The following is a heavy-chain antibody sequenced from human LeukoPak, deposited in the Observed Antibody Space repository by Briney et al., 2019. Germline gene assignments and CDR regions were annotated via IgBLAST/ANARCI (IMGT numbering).Heavy chain of an antibody. Sequence: GGSLRLSCAASGFTFSNYAMNWVRQAPGKGLEWVSVISGSGGSTYYADSVRGRFIISRDNSKNTLYLQMSNLRADDTAVYYCAKGYRVGVLGPDYWGQGTMVTVSS. CDR3: AKGYRVGVLGPDY. CDR1: GFTFSNYA. V-gene: IGHV3-23*01. D-gene: IGHD1-26*01. CDR2: ISGSGGST. J-gene: IGHJ4*02.